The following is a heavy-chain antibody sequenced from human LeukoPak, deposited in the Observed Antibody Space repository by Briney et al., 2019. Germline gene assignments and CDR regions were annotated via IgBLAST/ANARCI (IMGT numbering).Heavy chain of an antibody. D-gene: IGHD3-10*01. CDR1: GYTFTGYY. CDR3: ARGGLRRGLDY. CDR2: INPNSGGT. V-gene: IGHV1-2*02. Sequence: ASVKVSCKASGYTFTGYYMHWVRQAPGQGLEWMGWINPNSGGTNYALKFQGRVTMTRDTSISTAYMELSRLRSDDTAVYYCARGGLRRGLDYWGQGTLVTVSS. J-gene: IGHJ4*02.